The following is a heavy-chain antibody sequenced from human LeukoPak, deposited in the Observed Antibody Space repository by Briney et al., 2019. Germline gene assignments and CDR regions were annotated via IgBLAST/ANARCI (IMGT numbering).Heavy chain of an antibody. J-gene: IGHJ6*04. Sequence: GGSLRLSCAASGFTLSSYSMNWVRQTPGKGLEWVSSISSSSSYIYYADSVKGRFTISRDNAKKLLYLQMNSLRAEDMAVYYCAELGITMIGGVWGKGTTVTISS. V-gene: IGHV3-21*01. CDR3: AELGITMIGGV. CDR1: GFTLSSYS. D-gene: IGHD3-10*02. CDR2: ISSSSSYI.